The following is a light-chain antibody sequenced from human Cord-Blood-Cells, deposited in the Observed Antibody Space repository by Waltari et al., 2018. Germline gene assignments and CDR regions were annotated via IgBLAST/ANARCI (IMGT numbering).Light chain of an antibody. CDR1: QGISSW. V-gene: IGKV1D-12*01. CDR3: QQANSVPRT. CDR2: AAS. J-gene: IGKJ4*01. Sequence: DIQMTQSPSSVSASVGDRFTTTCRASQGISSWLAWYLQKPGKAPKLLICAASSLQSEVPSMFSGSGSGTDFTLTISSLQPEDFATYYGQQANSVPRTFGGGTKVEIK.